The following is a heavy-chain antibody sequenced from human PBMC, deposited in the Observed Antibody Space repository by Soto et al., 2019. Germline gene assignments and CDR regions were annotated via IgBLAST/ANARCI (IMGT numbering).Heavy chain of an antibody. CDR2: INPNSGGT. J-gene: IGHJ6*02. D-gene: IGHD1-1*01. CDR1: GYTFTGYY. Sequence: ASVKVSCKASGYTFTGYYMHWVRQAPGQGLEWMGWINPNSGGTNYAQKFQGWVTMTRDTSTSTAYMELSRLRSDATAVYYCARDFPRAGRDDYYAYSGMDVWGQGTTVTVSS. V-gene: IGHV1-2*04. CDR3: ARDFPRAGRDDYYAYSGMDV.